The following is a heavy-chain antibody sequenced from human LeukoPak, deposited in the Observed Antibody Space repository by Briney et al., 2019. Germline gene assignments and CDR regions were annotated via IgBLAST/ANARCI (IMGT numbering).Heavy chain of an antibody. D-gene: IGHD3-10*01. Sequence: GVSLTLLCTVSGFPFNNYAMHLLRQPQGKGLDFLSAISGTGRIPYYADSVKGRFTTSRDNSRNTLSLQMNSLRVEDTAVYYCAKMADDSGSDYWAQGTLVTVPS. CDR2: ISGTGRIP. J-gene: IGHJ4*02. CDR1: GFPFNNYA. V-gene: IGHV3-23*01. CDR3: AKMADDSGSDY.